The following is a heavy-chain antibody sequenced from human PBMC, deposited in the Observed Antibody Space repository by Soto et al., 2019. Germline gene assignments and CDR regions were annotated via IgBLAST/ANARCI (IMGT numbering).Heavy chain of an antibody. CDR1: GGSISSGDYY. Sequence: SETLSLTCTVSGGSISSGDYYWSWIRQPPGKGLEWIGYIYYSGSTYYNPSLKSRVTISVDTSKNQFSLKLSSVTAADTAVYYCARADTWIQLWYYWGQGTLVTVSS. J-gene: IGHJ4*02. CDR3: ARADTWIQLWYY. CDR2: IYYSGST. D-gene: IGHD5-18*01. V-gene: IGHV4-30-4*01.